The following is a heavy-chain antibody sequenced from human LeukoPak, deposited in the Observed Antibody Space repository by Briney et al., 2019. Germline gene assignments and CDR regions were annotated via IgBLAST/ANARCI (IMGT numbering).Heavy chain of an antibody. J-gene: IGHJ4*02. CDR3: ARAGDSGQLDY. V-gene: IGHV1-8*01. D-gene: IGHD3-3*01. CDR1: GYTFTRYD. Sequence: WASVKVSCKASGYTFTRYDINWVRQATGQGLEWLGWMTPNSGNTGYAQKFQGRLTMTRSTSISTAYMELTSLRSEDTAVYYCARAGDSGQLDYWGQGTLVTVSS. CDR2: MTPNSGNT.